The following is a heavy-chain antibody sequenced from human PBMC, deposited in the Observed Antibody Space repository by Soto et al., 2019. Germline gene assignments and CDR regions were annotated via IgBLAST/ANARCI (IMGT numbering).Heavy chain of an antibody. D-gene: IGHD2-21*02. CDR1: GFTFSSFW. J-gene: IGHJ4*02. V-gene: IGHV3-23*01. Sequence: GGSLRLSCAASGFTFSSFWMSWVRQAPGKGLEWVSAISGSGGSTYYADSVKGRFTISRDNSKNTLYLQMNSLRAEDTAVYYCAKWALLRNIVVVTGTEFDYWGQGTLVTVSS. CDR3: AKWALLRNIVVVTGTEFDY. CDR2: ISGSGGST.